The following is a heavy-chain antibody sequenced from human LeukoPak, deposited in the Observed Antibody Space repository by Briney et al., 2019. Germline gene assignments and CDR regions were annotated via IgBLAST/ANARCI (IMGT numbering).Heavy chain of an antibody. D-gene: IGHD3-9*01. Sequence: GGSLRLSCAASGFIFNSYAMHWVRQAPGKGLEWVVVISFHGSTKCYADSVKGRFTISRDNSKNTLYLQMNSLRAEDTAVYYCARTIDDILTGFPDYWGQGTLVTVSS. V-gene: IGHV3-30-3*01. CDR1: GFIFNSYA. CDR2: ISFHGSTK. J-gene: IGHJ4*02. CDR3: ARTIDDILTGFPDY.